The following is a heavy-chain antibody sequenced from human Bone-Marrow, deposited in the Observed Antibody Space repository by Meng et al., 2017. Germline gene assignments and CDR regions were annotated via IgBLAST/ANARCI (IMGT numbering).Heavy chain of an antibody. V-gene: IGHV4-59*01. Sequence: TVSGASMTSYYWSWIRQPPGKGPEFIGNIYNSGNTNYNPSLRSRVTISVDTSKSQFSLQLNSVTAADTAVYYCARDYRGKSGDFDFWGQGTMVTVSS. CDR2: IYNSGNT. CDR3: ARDYRGKSGDFDF. CDR1: GASMTSYY. J-gene: IGHJ3*01. D-gene: IGHD4-23*01.